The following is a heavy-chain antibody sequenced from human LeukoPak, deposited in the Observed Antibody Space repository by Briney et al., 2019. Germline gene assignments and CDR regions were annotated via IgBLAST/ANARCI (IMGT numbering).Heavy chain of an antibody. CDR1: GGSISPYY. CDR3: ARAYSGTYYSDY. J-gene: IGHJ4*02. CDR2: IFHTGSGST. D-gene: IGHD1-26*01. Sequence: SETLSLTCTVSGGSISPYYWSWIRQPPGKGLEWIGYIFHTGSGSTSHNPSLKSRVTISVDTSKNQFSLNLNSVTAADTAVYYCARAYSGTYYSDYWGQGTLVTVSS. V-gene: IGHV4-59*08.